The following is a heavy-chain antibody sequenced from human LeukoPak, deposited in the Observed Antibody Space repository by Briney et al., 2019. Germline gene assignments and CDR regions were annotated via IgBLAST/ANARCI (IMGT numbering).Heavy chain of an antibody. V-gene: IGHV3-30*04. CDR2: ISYDGSNK. J-gene: IGHJ4*02. CDR1: GFTFSSYA. Sequence: GGSLRLSCAASGFTFSSYAMHWVRQAPGKGLEWVAVISYDGSNKYYADSVKDRFTISRDNSNNTLYLQMNSLRAEDTAVYYCAKDYVTSGWGFDYWGQGTLVTVSS. CDR3: AKDYVTSGWGFDY. D-gene: IGHD6-19*01.